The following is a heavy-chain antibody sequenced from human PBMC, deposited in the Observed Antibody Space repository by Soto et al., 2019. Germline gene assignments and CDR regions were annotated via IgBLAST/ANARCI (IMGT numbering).Heavy chain of an antibody. D-gene: IGHD6-25*01. Sequence: GGSLRLSCAASGFTFSSSSMNWIRQAPGKGLEWVSYISSSSSTIYYADSVKGRFNISRDNAKNSLYLQMNSLRDEDTAVYYCARIIESLGGPTRRNYYGMDVWGQGTTVTVSS. V-gene: IGHV3-48*02. CDR2: ISSSSSTI. J-gene: IGHJ6*02. CDR1: GFTFSSSS. CDR3: ARIIESLGGPTRRNYYGMDV.